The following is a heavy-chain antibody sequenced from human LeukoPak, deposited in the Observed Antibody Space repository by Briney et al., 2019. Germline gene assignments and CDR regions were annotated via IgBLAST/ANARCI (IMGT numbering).Heavy chain of an antibody. D-gene: IGHD3-10*01. Sequence: GGSLRLSCAASGFTFSSYGMHWVRQAPGKGLEWVAFIRYDGSNKYYADSVKGRFTISRDNSKNTLYLQMNSLRPEDTAVYYCAKEGDYYGSGSYRDGFDIWGQGTRATVSS. V-gene: IGHV3-30*02. CDR3: AKEGDYYGSGSYRDGFDI. CDR2: IRYDGSNK. J-gene: IGHJ3*02. CDR1: GFTFSSYG.